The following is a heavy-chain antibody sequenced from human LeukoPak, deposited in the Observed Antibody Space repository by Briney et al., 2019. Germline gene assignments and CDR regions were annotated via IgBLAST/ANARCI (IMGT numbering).Heavy chain of an antibody. J-gene: IGHJ5*02. CDR1: GGSISSYY. Sequence: LETLSLTCTVSGGSISSYYWSWIRQPAGKGLEWIRRIYTSGSTNYNPSLKSRVTMSVDTSKNQFSLKLSSVTAADTAVYYCARIAAYYYGSGSYYNFNWFDPWGQGTLVTVSS. CDR2: IYTSGST. V-gene: IGHV4-4*07. D-gene: IGHD3-10*01. CDR3: ARIAAYYYGSGSYYNFNWFDP.